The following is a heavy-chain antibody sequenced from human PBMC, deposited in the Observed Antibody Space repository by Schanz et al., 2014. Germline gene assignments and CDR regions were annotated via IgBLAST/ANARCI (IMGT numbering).Heavy chain of an antibody. CDR1: GFTFSAHA. CDR3: ARDGGRDGYNLAFDV. D-gene: IGHD5-12*01. CDR2: IWYDGTDR. V-gene: IGHV3-33*08. J-gene: IGHJ3*01. Sequence: VQLVESGGGLIHPGGSLRLSCGASGFTFSAHAMSCVRQAPGKGPEWVAVIWYDGTDRYYADSVKGRFTISRDNAKNSLYLQMNSLRAEDTAVYFCARDGGRDGYNLAFDVWGQGTLVTVS.